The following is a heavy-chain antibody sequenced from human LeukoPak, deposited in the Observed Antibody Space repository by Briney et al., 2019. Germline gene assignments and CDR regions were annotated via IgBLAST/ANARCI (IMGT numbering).Heavy chain of an antibody. CDR2: LNGSGGKT. D-gene: IGHD3-10*01. Sequence: GGSLRLSCAASGLPLSSYALSWVRQAPGRGREWVSGLNGSGGKTYYADSQKVRFTITRDNSKNTLSLQMNSLRAEDAAVYYCVKFRGIQHYNYHMDVWGKGTTVTVSS. CDR3: VKFRGIQHYNYHMDV. V-gene: IGHV3-23*01. CDR1: GLPLSSYA. J-gene: IGHJ6*03.